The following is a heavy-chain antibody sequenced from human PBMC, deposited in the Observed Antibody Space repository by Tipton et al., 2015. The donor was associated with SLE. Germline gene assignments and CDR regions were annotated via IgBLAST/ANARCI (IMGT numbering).Heavy chain of an antibody. CDR1: GGSIISSTYY. Sequence: TLSLTCTVSGGSIISSTYYWAWIRQPPGKGLEWIGTIHYSGSTSYNPSLKSRVTISVDTSKNQFSLKLSSVTAADTAVYYCARRHYSGPFDSWGQGTLVTVSS. J-gene: IGHJ4*02. CDR2: IHYSGST. V-gene: IGHV4-39*07. CDR3: ARRHYSGPFDS. D-gene: IGHD5-12*01.